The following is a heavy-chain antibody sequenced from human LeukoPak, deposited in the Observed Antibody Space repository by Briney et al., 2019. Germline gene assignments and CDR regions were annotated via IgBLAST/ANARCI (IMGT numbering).Heavy chain of an antibody. V-gene: IGHV4-34*01. CDR2: INHSGCT. D-gene: IGHD2-15*01. CDR3: ARGWAYCSGGSCYLKSYYFDY. J-gene: IGHJ4*02. CDR1: GGSFSGYY. Sequence: SETLSLTCAVYGGSFSGYYWSWIRQPPGKGLEWIGEINHSGCTNYNPSLKSRVTISVDTSKNQFSLKLSSVTAADTAVYYCARGWAYCSGGSCYLKSYYFDYWGQGTLVTVSS.